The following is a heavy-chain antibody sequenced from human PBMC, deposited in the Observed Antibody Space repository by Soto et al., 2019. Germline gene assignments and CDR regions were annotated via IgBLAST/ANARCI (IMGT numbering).Heavy chain of an antibody. CDR3: ARDIAARLYGMDV. CDR1: GFAFSGYG. CDR2: ISYDGSNK. V-gene: IGHV3-30*03. J-gene: IGHJ6*02. D-gene: IGHD6-6*01. Sequence: QVQLVESGGGVVQPGRSLRLSCAGSGFAFSGYGMHWVRQAPGKGLEWVAAISYDGSNKYYADPVKGRFTISRDNSENTLFLQMNSLRAEDTAMYYCARDIAARLYGMDVWGQGTTVTVSS.